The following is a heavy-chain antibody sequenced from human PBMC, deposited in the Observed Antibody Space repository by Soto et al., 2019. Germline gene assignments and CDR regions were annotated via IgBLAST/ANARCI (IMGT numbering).Heavy chain of an antibody. V-gene: IGHV3-7*01. CDR1: GFIFRSYW. Sequence: EVQLVESGGGLVQPGGSLRLSCAASGFIFRSYWMSWVRQAPGKGLAWVANINQDGSEKYYVDSVRGRFIISRDNAENSLYLQMNSLRAEDTALYYCARDGVAAGLYLDNWGQGTLVTVSS. D-gene: IGHD2-15*01. CDR2: INQDGSEK. J-gene: IGHJ4*02. CDR3: ARDGVAAGLYLDN.